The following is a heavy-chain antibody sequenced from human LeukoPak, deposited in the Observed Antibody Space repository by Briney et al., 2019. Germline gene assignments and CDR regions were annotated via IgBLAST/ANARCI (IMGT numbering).Heavy chain of an antibody. CDR3: ARHARYCSGGSCYVDYYYGMDV. J-gene: IGHJ6*02. CDR2: IYYSGST. D-gene: IGHD2-15*01. Sequence: SETLSLTCTVSGGSISSYYWSWIRQPPGKGQEWIGYIYYSGSTNYNPSLKSRVTISVDTSKNQFSLKLSSVTAADTAVYYCARHARYCSGGSCYVDYYYGMDVWGQGTTVTVSS. V-gene: IGHV4-59*08. CDR1: GGSISSYY.